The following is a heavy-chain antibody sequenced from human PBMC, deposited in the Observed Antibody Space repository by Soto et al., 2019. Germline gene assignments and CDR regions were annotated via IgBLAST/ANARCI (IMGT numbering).Heavy chain of an antibody. CDR3: ACWYCGSNRYRLAY. J-gene: IGHJ4*02. CDR2: ISAYNGNT. D-gene: IGHD2-21*01. Sequence: ASVKVSFKASGYSFTSYGISWVRQAPGQGLEWMGWISAYNGNTNYAQKLQGRVTMTTDTSTSTAYMELRSLRSDDTAVYYCACWYCGSNRYRLAYRGQRSLVLGSA. CDR1: GYSFTSYG. V-gene: IGHV1-18*01.